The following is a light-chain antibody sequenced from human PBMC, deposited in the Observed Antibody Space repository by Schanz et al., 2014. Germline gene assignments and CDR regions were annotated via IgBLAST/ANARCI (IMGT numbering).Light chain of an antibody. J-gene: IGLJ3*02. V-gene: IGLV2-23*01. CDR3: CSYAGSSTLWM. CDR2: EGS. CDR1: SSDVGSYDL. Sequence: QSALTQPASVSGSPGQTITISCTGTSSDVGSYDLVSWYQQHPGKAPKLMIYEGSKRPSGVSNRFSGSKSGNTASLTISGLQAEDEADYSCCSYAGSSTLWMFGGGTKLTVL.